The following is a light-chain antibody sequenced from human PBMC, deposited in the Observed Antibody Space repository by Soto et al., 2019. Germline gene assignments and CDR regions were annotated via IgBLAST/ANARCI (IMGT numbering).Light chain of an antibody. CDR3: QQFNSFPFT. V-gene: IGKV1-9*01. CDR1: QDIRSS. CDR2: TVS. J-gene: IGKJ4*01. Sequence: DIQLTQSPSFLSASVGDRLTINYRASQDIRSSLAWYQQKPGKAPNLLIYTVSTLQSGVPSRFSGSRSGTEFTLTISRLQTEDFATFSCQQFNSFPFTFGGWTKVEI.